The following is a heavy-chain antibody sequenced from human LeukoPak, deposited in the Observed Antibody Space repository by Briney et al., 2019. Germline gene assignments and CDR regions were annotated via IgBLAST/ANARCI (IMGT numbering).Heavy chain of an antibody. V-gene: IGHV3-30*18. CDR3: AKDLDSSGWYPGY. J-gene: IGHJ4*02. CDR2: ISYDGSNK. CDR1: GFTFSSYG. Sequence: PGGSLRLSCAASGFTFSSYGMHWVRQAPGKGLEGVAVISYDGSNKYYADSVKGRFTISRDNSKNTLYLQMNSLRAEDTAVYYCAKDLDSSGWYPGYWGQGTLVTVSS. D-gene: IGHD6-19*01.